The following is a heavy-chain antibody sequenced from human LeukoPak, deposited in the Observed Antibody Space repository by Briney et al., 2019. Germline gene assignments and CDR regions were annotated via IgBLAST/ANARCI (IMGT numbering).Heavy chain of an antibody. CDR2: MNPNSGNT. D-gene: IGHD3-22*01. CDR3: AVRYDSSGYPVGLYYYYMDV. CDR1: GYTFTSYD. V-gene: IGHV1-8*03. Sequence: ASVKVSCKASGYTFTSYDINWVRQATGQGLEWMGWMNPNSGNTGYAQKFQGRVTITRNTSTSTAYMELSSLRSEDTAVYYCAVRYDSSGYPVGLYYYYMDVWGKGTTVTVSS. J-gene: IGHJ6*03.